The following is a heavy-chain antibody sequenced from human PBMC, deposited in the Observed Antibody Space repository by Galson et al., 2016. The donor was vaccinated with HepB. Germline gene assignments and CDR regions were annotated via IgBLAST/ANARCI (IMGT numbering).Heavy chain of an antibody. J-gene: IGHJ2*01. Sequence: SLRLSCAASGFTFRSYDMSWVRQSTGKGLEWVAAIGTLHDSFFPDSVQGRFSISRENVKNSLYLQLNRRRAGDTAVYYCARIARGSSYTLGYFDLWGRGTLVTVS. CDR2: IGTLHDS. V-gene: IGHV3-13*04. CDR3: ARIARGSSYTLGYFDL. CDR1: GFTFRSYD. D-gene: IGHD6-13*01.